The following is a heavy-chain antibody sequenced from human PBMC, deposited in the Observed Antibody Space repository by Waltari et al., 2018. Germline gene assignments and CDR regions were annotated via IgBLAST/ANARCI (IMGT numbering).Heavy chain of an antibody. Sequence: QLQLQESAPGLVNPSETLSLTCTVSGGSISSSSYYWGWIRQPPAKGLEWIGSIYYSGRTYYHPALKRRVTISRDTSKSPFSLKVGSGTAADPAVYYCARRRNYYDSSGYHTRRDAFVIWGQGTMVTVSS. CDR3: ARRRNYYDSSGYHTRRDAFVI. CDR1: GGSISSSSYY. D-gene: IGHD3-22*01. J-gene: IGHJ3*02. V-gene: IGHV4-39*01. CDR2: IYYSGRT.